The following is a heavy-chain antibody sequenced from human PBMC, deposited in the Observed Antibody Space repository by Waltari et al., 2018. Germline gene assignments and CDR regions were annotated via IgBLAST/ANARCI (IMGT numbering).Heavy chain of an antibody. Sequence: EVQLVESGGGLVQPGRSLRLSCAASGFTFDDYAMHWVRQAPGKGLEWVSGISWNRGSIGYADSVKGRFTISRDNAKNSLYLQMNSLRAEDTALYYCAKDTAGGSGSYLDVWGKGTTVTVSS. CDR1: GFTFDDYA. J-gene: IGHJ6*03. CDR3: AKDTAGGSGSYLDV. D-gene: IGHD3-10*01. CDR2: ISWNRGSI. V-gene: IGHV3-9*01.